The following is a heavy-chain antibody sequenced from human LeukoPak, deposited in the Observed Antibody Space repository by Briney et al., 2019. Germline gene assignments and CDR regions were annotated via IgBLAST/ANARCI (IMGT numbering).Heavy chain of an antibody. J-gene: IGHJ4*02. CDR3: ARSYGGNFFDY. CDR1: GFNFSSFG. D-gene: IGHD4-23*01. V-gene: IGHV3-30*02. CDR2: SRYNGIET. Sequence: GGSLRRSCAASGFNFSSFGMHWVRQAPGKGLEWVAFSRYNGIETYFAHSVKGRFTSSRDNSKNTLYLQINSPRGDDSAVYFCARSYGGNFFDYWGQGTLVTVSS.